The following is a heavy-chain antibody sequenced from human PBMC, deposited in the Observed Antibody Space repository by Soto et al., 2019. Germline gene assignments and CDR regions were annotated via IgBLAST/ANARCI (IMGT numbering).Heavy chain of an antibody. D-gene: IGHD3-16*01. Sequence: QVPLVESGGGVVQPGRSLRLSCAASGFSFSSYGMHWVRQAPGKGLEWVACVSDDDSKRYHIDSVKGRFTISRDNSKNTVYLELNGLRAEDTDVYYRAKDINSGTWLWGADSWGQGTLVTVSS. CDR2: VSDDDSKR. J-gene: IGHJ4*02. CDR3: AKDINSGTWLWGADS. V-gene: IGHV3-30*18. CDR1: GFSFSSYG.